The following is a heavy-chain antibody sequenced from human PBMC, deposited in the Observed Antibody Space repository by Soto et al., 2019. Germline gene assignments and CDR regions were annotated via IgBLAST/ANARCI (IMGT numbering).Heavy chain of an antibody. D-gene: IGHD2-15*01. J-gene: IGHJ4*01. Sequence: EVQLLESGGGLVQPGGSLRLSCAASGFTFSSYAMSWVRQAPGKGLEWVSAISGSGGSTYYADSVKGRFTIPRDNSKNTLYLEMNSVSAEDTAVYDCAKTALGGWFFDYWGHGTVVTVSS. CDR1: GFTFSSYA. CDR3: AKTALGGWFFDY. CDR2: ISGSGGST. V-gene: IGHV3-23*01.